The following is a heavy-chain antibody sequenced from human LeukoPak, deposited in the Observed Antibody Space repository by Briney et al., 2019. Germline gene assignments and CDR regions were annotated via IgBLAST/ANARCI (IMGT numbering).Heavy chain of an antibody. CDR2: ITWDGGST. CDR3: AKVSGRRGYSYMDV. Sequence: GGSLRLSCAASGFTLDDYTMRWVRQAPGKGLEWVSLITWDGGSTYYADSVKGRFTVSRDNSKNSLYLQMNSLRTEDTALYYCAKVSGRRGYSYMDVWGKGTTVTVSS. CDR1: GFTLDDYT. J-gene: IGHJ6*03. V-gene: IGHV3-43*01. D-gene: IGHD3-3*01.